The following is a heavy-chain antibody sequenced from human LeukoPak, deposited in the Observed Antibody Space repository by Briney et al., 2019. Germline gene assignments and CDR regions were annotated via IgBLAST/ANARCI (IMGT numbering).Heavy chain of an antibody. CDR1: GGSISSSNYY. CDR3: ATLGNGRTFDN. CDR2: IYYSGAT. J-gene: IGHJ4*02. Sequence: SETLSLTCTVSGGSISSSNYYWGCIRQPPGKGLEWIGSIYYSGATFYNPSLKSRVTISVDTSKNQSSLKLSSVTAADAAVHYWATLGNGRTFDNWGQGTLVTVSS. V-gene: IGHV4-39*07. D-gene: IGHD1-26*01.